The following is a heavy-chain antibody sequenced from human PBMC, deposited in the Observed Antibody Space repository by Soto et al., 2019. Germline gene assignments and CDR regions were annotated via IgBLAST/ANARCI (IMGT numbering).Heavy chain of an antibody. J-gene: IGHJ4*02. CDR2: ISGSGGST. D-gene: IGHD6-13*01. V-gene: IGHV3-23*01. CDR3: AKDLGSSWYPPFDY. CDR1: GFTFSSYA. Sequence: GSLRLSCAASGFTFSSYAMSWVRQAPGKGLEWVSAISGSGGSTYYADSVKGRFTISRDNSKNTLCLQMNSLRAEDTAVYYCAKDLGSSWYPPFDYWGQGTLVTVSS.